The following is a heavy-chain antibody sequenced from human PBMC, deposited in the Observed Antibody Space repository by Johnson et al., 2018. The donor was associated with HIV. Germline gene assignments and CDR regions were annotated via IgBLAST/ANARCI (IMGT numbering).Heavy chain of an antibody. CDR1: GFTFSSYS. CDR3: ARRGITIVADAFDI. Sequence: QVQLVESGGGVVQPARSLRLSCAASGFTFSSYSMHWVRQAPGKGLEWVAGISNDGRNKYYGDSVKGRFTISRDNSKNTLFLQMNSLRAEDTSVYYCARRGITIVADAFDIWGQGTMVTVSS. J-gene: IGHJ3*02. D-gene: IGHD3-10*01. CDR2: ISNDGRNK. V-gene: IGHV3-30*04.